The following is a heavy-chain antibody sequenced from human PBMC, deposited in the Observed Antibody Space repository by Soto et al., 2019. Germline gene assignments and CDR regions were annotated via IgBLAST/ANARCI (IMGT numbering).Heavy chain of an antibody. CDR2: INTNTGNP. CDR1: GYTFTSYG. Sequence: QVPLVQSGAEVKKPGASVKVSCKASGYTFTSYGISWVRQAPGQGLEWMGWINTNTGNPTYAQGFTGRFVFSLDTSVSTAYLQICSLKAEDTAVYYCARGAFYYDFWSGYYLPDYWGQGTLVTVSS. J-gene: IGHJ4*02. CDR3: ARGAFYYDFWSGYYLPDY. V-gene: IGHV7-4-1*01. D-gene: IGHD3-3*01.